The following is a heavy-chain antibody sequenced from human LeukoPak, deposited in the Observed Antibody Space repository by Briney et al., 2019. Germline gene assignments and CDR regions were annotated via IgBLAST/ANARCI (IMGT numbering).Heavy chain of an antibody. D-gene: IGHD3-3*01. CDR2: IYTSGST. CDR1: GGSISSGSYY. V-gene: IGHV4-61*02. Sequence: SQTLSLTCTVSGGSISSGSYYWSWIRQPAGKGLEWIGRIYTSGSTNYNPSLKSRVTISVDTSKNQFSLKLSSVTAADTAVYYCARDYPSYDFWSGHYPNWFDPWGQGTLVTVSS. CDR3: ARDYPSYDFWSGHYPNWFDP. J-gene: IGHJ5*02.